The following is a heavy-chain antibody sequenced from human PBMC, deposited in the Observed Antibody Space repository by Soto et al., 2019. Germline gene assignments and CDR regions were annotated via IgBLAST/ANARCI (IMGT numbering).Heavy chain of an antibody. Sequence: SETRSPPCTVSSSSISSGDYYWGWIRHPPWKGLEWIGYIYYSGSTYYNPSLKSRVTISVDTSKNQFSLKLSSVTAADTAVYYCAGEVVAASRYNWFDPWGQGTLVTVSS. D-gene: IGHD2-15*01. CDR3: AGEVVAASRYNWFDP. V-gene: IGHV4-30-4*08. CDR1: SSSISSGDYY. J-gene: IGHJ5*02. CDR2: IYYSGST.